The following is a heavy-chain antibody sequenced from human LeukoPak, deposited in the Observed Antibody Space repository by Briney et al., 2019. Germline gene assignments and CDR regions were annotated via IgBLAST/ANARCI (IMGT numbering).Heavy chain of an antibody. CDR3: ARAGYSYSPRRGMDV. CDR2: IGTAGDT. CDR1: RFTFSSYD. Sequence: GGSLRLSCAASRFTFSSYDMHWVRQATGKGLEWVSAIGTAGDTYYPGSVKGRFTISRENAKNSLYLQMNSLRAGDTAVYYCARAGYSYSPRRGMDVWGQGTTVTVSS. D-gene: IGHD5-18*01. J-gene: IGHJ6*02. V-gene: IGHV3-13*01.